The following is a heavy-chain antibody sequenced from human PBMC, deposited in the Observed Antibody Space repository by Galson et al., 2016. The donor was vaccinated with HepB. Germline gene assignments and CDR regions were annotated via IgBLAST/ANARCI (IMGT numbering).Heavy chain of an antibody. Sequence: SLRLSCAASGFSLGQYWMHWVRQGPGKGLIWVSGIDTDGRQTDYADSVRGRFTVSRDNAKNMVYLQMNSLGAEDTAVYFCARDVRQWLQFDTFDIWGHGTMVTVSS. CDR1: GFSLGQYW. CDR2: IDTDGRQT. D-gene: IGHD6-19*01. J-gene: IGHJ3*02. CDR3: ARDVRQWLQFDTFDI. V-gene: IGHV3-74*01.